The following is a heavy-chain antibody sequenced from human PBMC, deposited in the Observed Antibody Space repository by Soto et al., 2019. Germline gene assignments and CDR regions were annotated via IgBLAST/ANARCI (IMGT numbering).Heavy chain of an antibody. V-gene: IGHV4-39*01. CDR2: MFYRGSI. CDR3: ARQKSRDIGTRPDNWFDP. J-gene: IGHJ5*02. D-gene: IGHD1-7*01. CDR1: GGSLSTTIYF. Sequence: QLQLQESGPGLVKPSETLSLTCTVSGGSLSTTIYFWGWIRQPPGKGLEWIGSMFYRGSIYYNPSLKSRVTISIDTSKNLFSLKLNSVTAADTAVYYCARQKSRDIGTRPDNWFDPWGHGTLVDVSS.